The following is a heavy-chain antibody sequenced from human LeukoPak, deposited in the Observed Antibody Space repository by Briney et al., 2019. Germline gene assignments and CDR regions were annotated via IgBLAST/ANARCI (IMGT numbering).Heavy chain of an antibody. J-gene: IGHJ3*02. Sequence: PGGSLRLSCAASGFTFSSYSMNWVRQAPGKGLEWVSSISSSSSYIYYADSVKGRFTISRDSAKNSLYLQMNSLRAEDTAVYYCARALGSHDAFDIWGQGTMVTVSP. D-gene: IGHD7-27*01. V-gene: IGHV3-21*01. CDR3: ARALGSHDAFDI. CDR1: GFTFSSYS. CDR2: ISSSSSYI.